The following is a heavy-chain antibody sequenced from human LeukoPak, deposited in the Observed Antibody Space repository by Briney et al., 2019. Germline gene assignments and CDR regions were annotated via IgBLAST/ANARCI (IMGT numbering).Heavy chain of an antibody. CDR2: IRGDGGEK. V-gene: IGHV3-7*03. Sequence: PGGSLRLSCAGSGFDFHNYWISWIRQAPGKGLEWVANIRGDGGEKFYGDSVKGRFIISRDNAQNSVFLQMNRLRSDDTATYYCARDFGSGSSFGWVGHFDYWGQGNLVIVSA. D-gene: IGHD3-10*01. J-gene: IGHJ4*02. CDR3: ARDFGSGSSFGWVGHFDY. CDR1: GFDFHNYW.